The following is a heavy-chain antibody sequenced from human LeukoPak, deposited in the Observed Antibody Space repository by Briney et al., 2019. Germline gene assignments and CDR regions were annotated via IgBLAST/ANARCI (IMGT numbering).Heavy chain of an antibody. CDR2: ISSSGSTI. CDR1: GFTFSSYE. J-gene: IGHJ3*02. CDR3: ALRDPLLVVGRI. D-gene: IGHD1-26*01. Sequence: GGSLRLSCAASGFTFSSYEMNWVRQAPGKGLEWVSYISSSGSTIYYADSVKGRFTISRDNAKNSLYLQMNSLRAEDTAVYYCALRDPLLVVGRIWGQGTMVTVSS. V-gene: IGHV3-48*03.